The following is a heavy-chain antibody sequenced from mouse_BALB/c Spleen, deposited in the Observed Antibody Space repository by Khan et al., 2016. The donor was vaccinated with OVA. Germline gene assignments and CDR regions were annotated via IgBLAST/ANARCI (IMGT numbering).Heavy chain of an antibody. V-gene: IGHV3-2*02. J-gene: IGHJ4*01. CDR3: ARDGSRYNYAMDY. Sequence: QLEESGPGLAKPSQSLSLTCTVTGYSITSDYAWNWIRQFPGNKLEWMGYISSSGSTNYNPALKSRISITRDTSKNQFFLQLNSVTTEDTATYYCARDGSRYNYAMDYWGQGTSVTVSS. CDR2: ISSSGST. D-gene: IGHD2-3*01. CDR1: GYSITSDYA.